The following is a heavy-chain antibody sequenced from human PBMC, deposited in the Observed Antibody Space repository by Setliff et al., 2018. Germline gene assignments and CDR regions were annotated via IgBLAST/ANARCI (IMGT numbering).Heavy chain of an antibody. V-gene: IGHV3-23*01. J-gene: IGHJ4*02. CDR2: ISGSGGST. CDR3: AKDVVSYSDYIYDD. CDR1: GFTFSSYA. Sequence: PGGSLRLSCAASGFTFSSYAMSWVRQAPGKGLEWVSGISGSGGSTNYADSVKGRFTISRDNSKNTLYLQMNSLRGEDTAVYFCAKDVVSYSDYIYDDWGPGTLVTVSS. D-gene: IGHD4-17*01.